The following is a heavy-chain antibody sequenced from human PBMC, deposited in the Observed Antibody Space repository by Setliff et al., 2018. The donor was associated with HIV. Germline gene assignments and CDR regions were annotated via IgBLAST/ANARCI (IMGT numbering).Heavy chain of an antibody. CDR2: IIPKSDAT. D-gene: IGHD3-3*01. CDR1: GGTFTFYG. J-gene: IGHJ3*02. V-gene: IGHV1-69*06. Sequence: GASVKVSCKASGGTFTFYGLNWVRQAPGQGLEWMGKIIPKSDATDYAQKFRGRVTITADKSSNTVYLELTSLTSEDTAVYYCARAQAYYGGYDAFDIWGQGTMVTVSS. CDR3: ARAQAYYGGYDAFDI.